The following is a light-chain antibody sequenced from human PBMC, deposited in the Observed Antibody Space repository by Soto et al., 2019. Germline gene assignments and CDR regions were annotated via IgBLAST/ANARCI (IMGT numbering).Light chain of an antibody. CDR2: KAS. CDR3: QQYERYST. J-gene: IGKJ1*01. Sequence: DIQMTQSPSSLSASVGDRVTITCRASQGISNYLAWYQQKPGKVPKLLIHKASTLESGVPSRFSGSGYGTEFTLTISGLQPEDSATYYCQQYERYSTFGQGTKVDIK. CDR1: QGISNY. V-gene: IGKV1-5*03.